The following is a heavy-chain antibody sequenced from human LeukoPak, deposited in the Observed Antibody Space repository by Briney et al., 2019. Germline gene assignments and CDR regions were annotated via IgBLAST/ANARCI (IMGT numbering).Heavy chain of an antibody. D-gene: IGHD2-2*01. CDR2: ISGSGGIT. Sequence: GGSLRLSCTASGFTFSSYAMTWVRQPPGKGLEWVSGISGSGGITYYADSVKGRFTISRDNSKNTLYLQMNSLRAEDTAVYYCAKGPIYCSSTSCPPDYWGQGTLVTVSS. V-gene: IGHV3-23*01. CDR1: GFTFSSYA. J-gene: IGHJ4*02. CDR3: AKGPIYCSSTSCPPDY.